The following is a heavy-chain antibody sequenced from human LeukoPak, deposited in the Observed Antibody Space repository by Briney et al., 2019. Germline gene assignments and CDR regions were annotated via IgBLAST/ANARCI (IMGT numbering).Heavy chain of an antibody. D-gene: IGHD3-22*01. V-gene: IGHV4-59*12. Sequence: SETLSLTCTVSGGSISSYYWSWIRQPPGKGLEWIGYIYYSGSTYYNPSLKSRVTISVDTSKNQFSLKLSSVTAADTAVYYCARDVPYDDSSGYYYVGLFDYWGQGTLVTVSS. J-gene: IGHJ4*02. CDR2: IYYSGST. CDR1: GGSISSYY. CDR3: ARDVPYDDSSGYYYVGLFDY.